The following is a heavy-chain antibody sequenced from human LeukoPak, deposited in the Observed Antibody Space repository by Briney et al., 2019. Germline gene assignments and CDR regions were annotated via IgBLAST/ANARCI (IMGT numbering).Heavy chain of an antibody. CDR2: IYSGGST. D-gene: IGHD2-15*01. CDR3: AKIRGYSGYDRPDIVVVVGATADY. CDR1: GFTFDDYA. J-gene: IGHJ4*02. V-gene: IGHV3-66*02. Sequence: GGSLRLSCAASGFTFDDYAMHWVRQAPGKGLEWVSVIYSGGSTYYADSVKGRFTISRDNSKNTLYLQMNSLRAEDTAVYYCAKIRGYSGYDRPDIVVVVGATADYWGQGTLVTVSS.